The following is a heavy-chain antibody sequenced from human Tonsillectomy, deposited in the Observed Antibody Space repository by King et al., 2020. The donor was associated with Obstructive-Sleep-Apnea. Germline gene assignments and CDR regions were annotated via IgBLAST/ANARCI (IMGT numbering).Heavy chain of an antibody. J-gene: IGHJ6*02. D-gene: IGHD3-9*01. V-gene: IGHV3-33*01. Sequence: VQLVESGGGVVQPGRSLRLSCAASGFTFSSYGMHWVRQVPGKGLEWVAVIWYDGSNKYYADSVKGRFTISRDNSKNTLYLQMNSLRAEDTAVYYCARDWGNRYDILTGHYIYYYGMDVWGQGTTVTVSS. CDR3: ARDWGNRYDILTGHYIYYYGMDV. CDR1: GFTFSSYG. CDR2: IWYDGSNK.